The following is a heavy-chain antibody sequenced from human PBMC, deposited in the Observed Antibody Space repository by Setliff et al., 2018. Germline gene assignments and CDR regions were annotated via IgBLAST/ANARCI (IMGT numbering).Heavy chain of an antibody. D-gene: IGHD5-18*01. J-gene: IGHJ4*02. CDR2: ISARTGLT. V-gene: IGHV3-23*01. CDR3: AKRGDTRTFDY. CDR1: GFTFDDYT. Sequence: PGGSLRLSCAASGFTFDDYTMTWVRQAPGEGLEWVSGISARTGLTYYADSVKGRFTMSRDISKNTVYLHMTSLRAEDTAMYYCAKRGDTRTFDYWGQGTLVTVSS.